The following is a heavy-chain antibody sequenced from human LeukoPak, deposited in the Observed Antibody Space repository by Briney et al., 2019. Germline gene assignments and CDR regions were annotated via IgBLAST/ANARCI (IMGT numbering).Heavy chain of an antibody. CDR1: GFTVSSNY. J-gene: IGHJ4*02. Sequence: GGSLRLSCAASGFTVSSNYMSWVRQAPGKGLEWVSVIYSGGSTYYADSVKGRFTISRDNSKNTLYLQMNSLRAEDTAVYYCATRGSYSHFDYWGQGTLVTVSS. CDR2: IYSGGST. D-gene: IGHD1-26*01. CDR3: ATRGSYSHFDY. V-gene: IGHV3-53*01.